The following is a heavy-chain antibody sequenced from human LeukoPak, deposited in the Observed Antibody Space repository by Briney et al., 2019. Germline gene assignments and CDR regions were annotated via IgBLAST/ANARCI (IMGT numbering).Heavy chain of an antibody. CDR3: ADSSSLDGYVLFQSY. CDR2: ISSSGDRT. CDR1: GFTFSNYV. V-gene: IGHV3-23*01. Sequence: GGSLRLSCAASGFTFSNYVMSWVRQAPGKGLEWVSVISSSGDRTYYADSVKGRFTISRDNSKNTLYLQMNSLRAEDTAVYYCADSSSLDGYVLFQSYWGQGTLVTVSS. J-gene: IGHJ4*02. D-gene: IGHD3-16*01.